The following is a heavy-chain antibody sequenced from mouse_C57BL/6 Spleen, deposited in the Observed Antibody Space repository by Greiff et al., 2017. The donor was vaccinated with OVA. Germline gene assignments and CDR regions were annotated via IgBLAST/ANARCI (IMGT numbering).Heavy chain of an antibody. V-gene: IGHV5-9-1*02. D-gene: IGHD1-1*01. CDR3: TRDRGYYYGSREWYFDV. CDR1: GFTFSSYA. CDR2: ISSGGDYI. Sequence: EVMLVESGEGLVKPGGSLKLSCAASGFTFSSYAMSWVRQTPEKRLEWVAYISSGGDYIYYADTVKGRFTISRDNARNTLYLQMSSLKSEDTAMYYCTRDRGYYYGSREWYFDVWGTGTTVTVSS. J-gene: IGHJ1*03.